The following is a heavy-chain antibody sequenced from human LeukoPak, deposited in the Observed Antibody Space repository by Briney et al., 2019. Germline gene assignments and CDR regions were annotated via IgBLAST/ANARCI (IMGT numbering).Heavy chain of an antibody. CDR2: IDPSDSYT. V-gene: IGHV5-10-1*01. D-gene: IGHD3-10*01. CDR3: AIDSFGELLPNWFDP. CDR1: GYSFTSYW. J-gene: IGHJ5*02. Sequence: GESLRISCKGSGYSFTSYWISWVRQMPGKGLEWMGRIDPSDSYTNYSPSFQGHVTISADKSISTAYLQWSSLKASDTAMYYRAIDSFGELLPNWFDPWGQGTLVTVSS.